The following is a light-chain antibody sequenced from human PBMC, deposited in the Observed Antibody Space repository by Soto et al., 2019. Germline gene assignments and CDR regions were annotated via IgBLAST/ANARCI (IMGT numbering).Light chain of an antibody. V-gene: IGKV3-20*01. CDR1: QSISRSD. Sequence: EIVLTQSPGTVSLSPGESATLSCRASQSISRSDLAWHQHRPGQSPRLLIYATSSRATGIPDGFTGGGAGTGFTLTISRLEHEDSAVYYCQQYGSSPTFGGGTKVEIK. J-gene: IGKJ4*01. CDR3: QQYGSSPT. CDR2: ATS.